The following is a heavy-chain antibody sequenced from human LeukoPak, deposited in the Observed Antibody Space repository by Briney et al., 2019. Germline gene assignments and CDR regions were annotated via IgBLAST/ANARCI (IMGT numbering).Heavy chain of an antibody. CDR1: GDSVTSGI. Sequence: SQTLSLTCAISGDSVTSGIWNWIRQSPSRGLEWLGRTYHWSKWFNDYAVSVESRMTINADTSRNQFSLQLNSVTPEDTAVYYCARDLHGSRGEFDYWGQGTLVTISS. D-gene: IGHD3-16*01. V-gene: IGHV6-1*01. J-gene: IGHJ4*02. CDR3: ARDLHGSRGEFDY. CDR2: TYHWSKWFN.